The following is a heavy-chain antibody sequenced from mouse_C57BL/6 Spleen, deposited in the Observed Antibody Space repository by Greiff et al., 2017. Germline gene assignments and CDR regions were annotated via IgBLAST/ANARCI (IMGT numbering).Heavy chain of an antibody. V-gene: IGHV1-62-2*01. J-gene: IGHJ1*03. D-gene: IGHD1-1*01. Sequence: VHLQQSGAELVKPGASVKLSCKASGYTFTEYTIHWVKQRSGQGLEWIGWFYPGSGSIKYNEKFKDKATLTADKSSSTVYMELSRLTSEDSAVYFCARHGPWYGSSSYWYFDVWGTGTTVTVSS. CDR3: ARHGPWYGSSSYWYFDV. CDR2: FYPGSGSI. CDR1: GYTFTEYT.